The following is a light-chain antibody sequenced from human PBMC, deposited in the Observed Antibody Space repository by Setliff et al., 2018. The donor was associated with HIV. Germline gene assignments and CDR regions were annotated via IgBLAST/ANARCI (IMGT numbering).Light chain of an antibody. CDR3: SSYRGGSTLFV. J-gene: IGLJ1*01. CDR1: SSDIGAYDY. V-gene: IGLV2-11*01. CDR2: GVD. Sequence: QSALTQPRSVSGSRGQSITFSCTGTSSDIGAYDYVSWYQQHPGKAPKLITYGVDKRPSGVPTRFSGFKSGNTASLTIYGLQPEDEADYFCSSYRGGSTLFVLGPGTKVTVL.